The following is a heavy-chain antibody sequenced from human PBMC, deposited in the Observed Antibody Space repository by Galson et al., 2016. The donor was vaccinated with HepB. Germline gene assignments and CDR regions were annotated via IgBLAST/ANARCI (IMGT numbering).Heavy chain of an antibody. Sequence: LSLTCTVSDASINSCYWNWIRQSPGKGLEWIGYIYYSGSTNYNPSLKSRVTISVDRSKNQFSLKLSSVTAADTAVYYCGRSLYDSSVYPSDYWGQGTLVTVSS. V-gene: IGHV4-59*01. CDR2: IYYSGST. CDR1: DASINSCY. D-gene: IGHD3-22*01. J-gene: IGHJ4*02. CDR3: GRSLYDSSVYPSDY.